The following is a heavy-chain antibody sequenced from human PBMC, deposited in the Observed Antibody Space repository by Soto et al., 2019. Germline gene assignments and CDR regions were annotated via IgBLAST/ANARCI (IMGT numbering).Heavy chain of an antibody. J-gene: IGHJ5*02. CDR1: GGSISSSNW. Sequence: QVQLQESGPGLVKPSGTLSLTCAVSGGSISSSNWWSWVRQPPGKGLEWIGEIYHSGSTNYNPSLKSRSTISVDQSKNQFPPKLSSVTAADTAVYYCARDQAAAVVWFDPWGQGTLVTVYS. V-gene: IGHV4-4*02. CDR3: ARDQAAAVVWFDP. D-gene: IGHD6-13*01. CDR2: IYHSGST.